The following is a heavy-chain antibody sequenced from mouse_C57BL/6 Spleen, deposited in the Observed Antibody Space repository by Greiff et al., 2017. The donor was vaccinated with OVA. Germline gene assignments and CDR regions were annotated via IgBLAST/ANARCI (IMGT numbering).Heavy chain of an antibody. CDR3: ARGKPYFDY. V-gene: IGHV5-16*01. CDR2: INYDGSST. J-gene: IGHJ2*01. Sequence: EVQLVESEGGLVQPGSSMKLSCTASGFTFSDYYMAWVRQVPEKGLEWVANINYDGSSTYYLDSLKSRFIISRDNAKNILYLQMSSLKSEDTATYYCARGKPYFDYWGQGTTLTVSS. CDR1: GFTFSDYY.